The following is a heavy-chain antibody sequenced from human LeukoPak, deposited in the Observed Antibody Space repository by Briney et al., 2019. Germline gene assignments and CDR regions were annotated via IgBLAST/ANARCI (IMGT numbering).Heavy chain of an antibody. Sequence: PGCSLKPSSAASGLTYGGYHMSSIRQAPGKGLEWGSYISSSGSTIYYADSVKGRFTISRDNAKNSLYLQMNSLRAEDTAVYYCARKEEVFDAFDIWGQGTMVTVSS. V-gene: IGHV3-11*01. CDR1: GLTYGGYH. CDR3: ARKEEVFDAFDI. J-gene: IGHJ3*02. CDR2: ISSSGSTI.